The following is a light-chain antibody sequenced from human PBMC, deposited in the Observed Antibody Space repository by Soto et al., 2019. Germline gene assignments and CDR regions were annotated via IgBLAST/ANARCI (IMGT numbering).Light chain of an antibody. CDR2: AAS. CDR3: QQYDDSPWT. V-gene: IGKV3-20*01. Sequence: EIVLTQSPGTLSLSPGERATLSCRASQSISSTYLAWYQQKPGQAPRLLIYAASSRATDIPDRFSGSGSGADFTLTISRLEPEDFAMYYCQQYDDSPWTFGQGTKVEI. CDR1: QSISSTY. J-gene: IGKJ1*01.